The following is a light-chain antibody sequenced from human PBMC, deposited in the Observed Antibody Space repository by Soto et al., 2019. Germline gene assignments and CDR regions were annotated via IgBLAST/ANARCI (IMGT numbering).Light chain of an antibody. CDR3: QHFNNWRPLT. V-gene: IGKV3-15*01. CDR1: QFVSTN. Sequence: EVVMTQSPATLSVSPGERATLSCRASQFVSTNLAWYQPKPGQAPRLLIYSASTRATGIPARFSGSGSGTEFTLTISSRQAEDSAVYYCQHFNNWRPLTFGGGTKVEIK. J-gene: IGKJ4*01. CDR2: SAS.